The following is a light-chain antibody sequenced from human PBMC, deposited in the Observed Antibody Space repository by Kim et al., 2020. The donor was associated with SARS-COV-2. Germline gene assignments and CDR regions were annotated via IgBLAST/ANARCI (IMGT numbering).Light chain of an antibody. Sequence: LSPRKSSTLSSRASQSVSCIYLAWYQQKPAQAPRRLIYGASSRSTGIPDRFSGSVSGTDFTLTISSLGPEDFGVYYCHLYGSSRTFGQGTKVDIK. CDR3: HLYGSSRT. V-gene: IGKV3-20*01. J-gene: IGKJ1*01. CDR2: GAS. CDR1: QSVSCIY.